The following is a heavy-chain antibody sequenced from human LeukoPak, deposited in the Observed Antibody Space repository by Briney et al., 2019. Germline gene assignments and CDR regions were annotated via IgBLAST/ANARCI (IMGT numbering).Heavy chain of an antibody. CDR3: ARGGYGSGSYYRPIDY. Sequence: GGSLRLSCAASGFTFSSYAMHWVRQAPGKGLEGVAVISYDGSNKYYADSVKGRFTISRDNSKNTLYLQMNSLRAEDTAVYYCARGGYGSGSYYRPIDYWGQGTLVTVSS. J-gene: IGHJ4*02. CDR2: ISYDGSNK. D-gene: IGHD3-10*01. CDR1: GFTFSSYA. V-gene: IGHV3-30*04.